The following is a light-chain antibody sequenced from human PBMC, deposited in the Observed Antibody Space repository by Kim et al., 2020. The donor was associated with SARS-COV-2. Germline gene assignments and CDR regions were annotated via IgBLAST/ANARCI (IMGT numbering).Light chain of an antibody. Sequence: PGERATLSCRASQAIISNYSAWYQQRPGQAPRLLIYHASTRATGIPARFSGSGSGTDFTLTISRLEPEDFAVYYCQQYGISPMYTFGPGTKLEI. J-gene: IGKJ2*01. CDR3: QQYGISPMYT. V-gene: IGKV3-20*01. CDR2: HAS. CDR1: QAIISNY.